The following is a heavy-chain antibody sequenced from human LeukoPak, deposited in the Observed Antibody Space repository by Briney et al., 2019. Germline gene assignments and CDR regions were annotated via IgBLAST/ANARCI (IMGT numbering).Heavy chain of an antibody. V-gene: IGHV4-59*01. CDR2: IYYSGST. CDR1: GGSISSYY. CDR3: ARTTEGGYTCDCFYYYYMDV. Sequence: SETLSLTCTVSGGSISSYYWSWIRQPPGKGLEWIGYIYYSGSTNYNPSLKSRVTISVDTSKNQFSLKLSSVTAADTAVYYCARTTEGGYTCDCFYYYYMDVWGKGTTVTISS. J-gene: IGHJ6*03. D-gene: IGHD5-18*01.